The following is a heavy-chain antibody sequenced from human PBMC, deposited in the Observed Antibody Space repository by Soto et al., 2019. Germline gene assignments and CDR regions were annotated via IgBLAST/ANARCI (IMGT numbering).Heavy chain of an antibody. D-gene: IGHD2-8*01. CDR1: GGTFRTAA. CDR3: ARDNDRPQLGGNYYYILDV. J-gene: IGHJ6*02. CDR2: IMPVFRTP. V-gene: IGHV1-69*12. Sequence: QVQLEQSGAEVKKPGSSVKVSCKASGGTFRTAAISWVRQAPGQGHEWMGGIMPVFRTPDYAQKFQGRVTITAAESTNTAYMELSGLRSDDTAVYYCARDNDRPQLGGNYYYILDVWGQGTTITVSS.